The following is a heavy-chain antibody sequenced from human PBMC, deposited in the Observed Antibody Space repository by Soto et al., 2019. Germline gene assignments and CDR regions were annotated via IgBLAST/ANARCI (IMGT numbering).Heavy chain of an antibody. CDR3: ARVEGYYYDSSGGDLFWFDP. Sequence: PSETLSLTCTVSGGSISSGDYYWSWIRQPPGKGLEWIGYIYYSGSTYYNPSLKSRVTISVDTSKNQFSLKLRSVTAADTAVYYCARVEGYYYDSSGGDLFWFDPWGQGTLVTVSS. J-gene: IGHJ5*02. CDR2: IYYSGST. CDR1: GGSISSGDYY. D-gene: IGHD3-22*01. V-gene: IGHV4-30-4*01.